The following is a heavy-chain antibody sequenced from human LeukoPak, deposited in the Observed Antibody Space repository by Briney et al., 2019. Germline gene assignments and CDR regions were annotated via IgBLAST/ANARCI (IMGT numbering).Heavy chain of an antibody. CDR2: IYPGDSDT. CDR1: GYSFTNYW. D-gene: IGHD5-18*01. Sequence: GASLKISCRGSGYSFTNYWIGWVRQLPGKGLEWMGIIYPGDSDTRYSPSFQGQVTISADKSISTAYLQWSSLKASDTAMYYCARSLREGYSNGFTWFDPWGQGTLVTVSS. CDR3: ARSLREGYSNGFTWFDP. V-gene: IGHV5-51*01. J-gene: IGHJ5*02.